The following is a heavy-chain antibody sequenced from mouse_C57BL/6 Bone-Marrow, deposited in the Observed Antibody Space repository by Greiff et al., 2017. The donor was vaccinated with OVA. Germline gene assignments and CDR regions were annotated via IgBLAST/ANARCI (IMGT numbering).Heavy chain of an antibody. CDR3: ARGDYYGSFHWYFDV. V-gene: IGHV1-55*01. Sequence: QVQLQQPGAELVKPGASVKMSCKASGYTFTSYWITWVKQRPGQGLEWIGDIYPGSGSTNYNEKFKSKATLTVDTSSSTAYMQLSSLTSEDSAVYYCARGDYYGSFHWYFDVWGTGTTVTVSS. CDR2: IYPGSGST. J-gene: IGHJ1*03. CDR1: GYTFTSYW. D-gene: IGHD1-1*01.